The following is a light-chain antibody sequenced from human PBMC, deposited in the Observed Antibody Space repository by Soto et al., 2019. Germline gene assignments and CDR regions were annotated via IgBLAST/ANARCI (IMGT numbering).Light chain of an antibody. CDR2: KAS. CDR1: QTISSW. CDR3: QHHNSYSEA. Sequence: DIQMTQSPSTLSGSVGDRVTITCRASQTISSWLAWYQQKPGKAPKLPIYKASTLKSGVPSRFSGSGSGTEFTLTISSLQPDDFATYYCQHHNSYSEAFGQGTKVELK. V-gene: IGKV1-5*03. J-gene: IGKJ1*01.